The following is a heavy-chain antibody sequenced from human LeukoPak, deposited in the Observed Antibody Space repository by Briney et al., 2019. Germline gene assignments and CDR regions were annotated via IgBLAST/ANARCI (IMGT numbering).Heavy chain of an antibody. CDR1: GYTFTSYG. D-gene: IGHD4-17*01. J-gene: IGHJ2*01. Sequence: ASVKVSCKASGYTFTSYGISWVRQAPGQGLEWMGWISAYNGNTNYAQKLQGRVTMTTDTSTSTAYMELRSLRSDDTAVYYCARPRVYYGDYSRYFDLWGRGTLVTVSS. CDR2: ISAYNGNT. V-gene: IGHV1-18*01. CDR3: ARPRVYYGDYSRYFDL.